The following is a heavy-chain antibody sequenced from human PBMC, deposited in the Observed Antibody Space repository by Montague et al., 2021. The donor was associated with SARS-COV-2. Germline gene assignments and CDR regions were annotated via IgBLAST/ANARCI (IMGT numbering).Heavy chain of an antibody. J-gene: IGHJ6*02. CDR1: GFSPSTSGMC. CDR3: ARRTYDILTGYDYGMDV. V-gene: IGHV2-70*11. Sequence: PALVKPTQTLTLTCTFSGFSPSTSGMCVSWIRQPPGKALEWLARIAWADDKYYSTSLKTRLTISKDTSKNQVVLTMTNMDPVDTATYYCARRTYDILTGYDYGMDVWGQGTTVTVSS. CDR2: IAWADDK. D-gene: IGHD3-9*01.